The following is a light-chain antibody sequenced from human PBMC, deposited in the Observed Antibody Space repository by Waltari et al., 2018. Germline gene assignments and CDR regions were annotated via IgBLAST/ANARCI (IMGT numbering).Light chain of an antibody. Sequence: DIQMTQSPSSLSASIGDTVTITCQTSQDIRKYLNWFQQKPGKAPTLLMYGASTLEAGVPSRFSGSGSGTEFTLTISSLQPEDLAVYYCLQYNTYPFTFGPGTKLDIK. J-gene: IGKJ3*01. CDR1: QDIRKY. CDR3: LQYNTYPFT. CDR2: GAS. V-gene: IGKV1-17*01.